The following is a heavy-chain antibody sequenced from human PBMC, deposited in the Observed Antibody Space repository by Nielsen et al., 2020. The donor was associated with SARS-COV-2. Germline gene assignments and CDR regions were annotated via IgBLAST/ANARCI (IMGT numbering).Heavy chain of an antibody. V-gene: IGHV3-33*01. D-gene: IGHD6-19*01. Sequence: GGSLRLSCAASGFTFSSYGMHWVRQAPGKGLEWVAVIWCDGSNKYYADSVKGRFTISRDNSKNTLYLQMNSLRAEDTAVYYCAREGIPEYSSGTFDYWGQGTLVTVSS. CDR3: AREGIPEYSSGTFDY. CDR2: IWCDGSNK. CDR1: GFTFSSYG. J-gene: IGHJ4*02.